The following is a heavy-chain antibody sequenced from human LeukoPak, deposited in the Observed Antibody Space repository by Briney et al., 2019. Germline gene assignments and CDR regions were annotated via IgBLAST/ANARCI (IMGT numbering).Heavy chain of an antibody. CDR1: GGSISSYY. V-gene: IGHV4-4*07. CDR3: ARGFWDVVALDY. J-gene: IGHJ4*02. D-gene: IGHD3-16*01. CDR2: IYTSGSN. Sequence: KSSETLSLTCTVSGGSISSYYWSWIRQPAGKGLEWIGRIYTSGSNNYNPSLKSRVTMSVDTSKNQFSLKLSSVTAADTAMYYCARGFWDVVALDYWGQGTRVTVSS.